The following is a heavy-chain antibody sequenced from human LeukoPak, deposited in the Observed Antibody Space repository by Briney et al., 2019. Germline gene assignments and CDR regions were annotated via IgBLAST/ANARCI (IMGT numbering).Heavy chain of an antibody. V-gene: IGHV3-23*01. Sequence: GGSLSLSCAASGFTFSSYAMSWVRPAPGKGLKWVSAISGSGGSTYYADSVKGRFTISRDNSKNKLYLQMNSLRAEDTAVYYCAKPYLGYCSGGSCYSGVAGVNYFDYWGQGTLVTVSS. J-gene: IGHJ4*02. CDR1: GFTFSSYA. CDR3: AKPYLGYCSGGSCYSGVAGVNYFDY. CDR2: ISGSGGST. D-gene: IGHD2-15*01.